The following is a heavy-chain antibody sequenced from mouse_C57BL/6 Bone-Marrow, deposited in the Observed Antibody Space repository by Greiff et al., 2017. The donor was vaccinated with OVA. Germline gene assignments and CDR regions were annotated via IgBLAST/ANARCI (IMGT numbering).Heavy chain of an antibody. CDR2: ISDGGSYT. Sequence: EVQLVESGGGLVKPGGSLKLSCAASGFTFSSYAMSWVRQTPEKRLEWVATISDGGSYTYYPDNVKGRFTISRDNAKNNLYLQMSHLKSEDTAMYYCARETVITTVVAPFDYWGQGTTLTVSS. J-gene: IGHJ2*01. CDR1: GFTFSSYA. CDR3: ARETVITTVVAPFDY. V-gene: IGHV5-4*01. D-gene: IGHD1-1*01.